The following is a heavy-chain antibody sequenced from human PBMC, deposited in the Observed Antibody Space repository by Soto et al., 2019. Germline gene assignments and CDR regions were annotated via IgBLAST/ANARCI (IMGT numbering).Heavy chain of an antibody. CDR1: GGSISSSNW. CDR3: AGQWTGDYFWWIYWWGLDP. D-gene: IGHD3-16*01. V-gene: IGHV4-4*02. CDR2: IYHSGSS. Sequence: QVQLQASGPGLVKPSRTLSLTCAVSGGSISSSNWWRCVRQPPGKGLEWIGEIYHSGSSNYNPSRLSRVATSVDKSKNQLFLNLRSVAAAVTAVYYCAGQWTGDYFWWIYWWGLDPWGQGTLVTVSS. J-gene: IGHJ5*02.